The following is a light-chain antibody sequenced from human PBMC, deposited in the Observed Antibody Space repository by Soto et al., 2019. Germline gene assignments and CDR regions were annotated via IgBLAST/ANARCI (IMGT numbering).Light chain of an antibody. CDR3: SSYAASNNCYFV. CDR2: EVT. V-gene: IGLV2-8*01. J-gene: IGLJ3*02. Sequence: QSALTQPPSASGSPGQSVTISCTGTSSDVGGYNYVSWYQQYPGRAPKLMIYEVTKRPSGVPDRFSGSKSGNTASLTVSGLQAEDEADYYCSSYAASNNCYFVFGGVTKLTVL. CDR1: SSDVGGYNY.